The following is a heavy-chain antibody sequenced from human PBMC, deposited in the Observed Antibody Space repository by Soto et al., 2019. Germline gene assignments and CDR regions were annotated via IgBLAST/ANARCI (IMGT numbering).Heavy chain of an antibody. Sequence: ASVKVSCTVSGYTLTGFSMHWVRQAPGKRLEWMGGFDPEDGETIYAQKFQGRVTMTEDTSTDTAYMELSSLRSEDTAVYYCASTVFHLWFGDRPARFDPWGQGTLVTVSS. D-gene: IGHD3-10*01. V-gene: IGHV1-24*01. J-gene: IGHJ5*02. CDR2: FDPEDGET. CDR3: ASTVFHLWFGDRPARFDP. CDR1: GYTLTGFS.